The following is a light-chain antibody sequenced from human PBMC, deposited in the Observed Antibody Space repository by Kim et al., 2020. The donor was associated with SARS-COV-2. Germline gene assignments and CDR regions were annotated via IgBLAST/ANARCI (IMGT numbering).Light chain of an antibody. Sequence: GDRVTITCRASQGISSFLGWYQQKPGEVPELLIYAASTLQVGVPSRFSGSGSGTDFTLTISSLQAEDVATYYCQSYNSAPWTFGQGTKVDIK. V-gene: IGKV1-27*01. J-gene: IGKJ1*01. CDR2: AAS. CDR3: QSYNSAPWT. CDR1: QGISSF.